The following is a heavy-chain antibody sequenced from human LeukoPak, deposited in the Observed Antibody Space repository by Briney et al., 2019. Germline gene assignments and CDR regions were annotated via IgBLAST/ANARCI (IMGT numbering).Heavy chain of an antibody. CDR1: EFTFSSYA. D-gene: IGHD6-19*01. J-gene: IGHJ5*02. CDR3: AKDPWNTAVANTNGWFDP. Sequence: GGSLRLSCAASEFTFSSYAMSWVRRAPGKGLEWVSSISGSGGNTYYAQSVKGRFSISRDNSKNTLNLQMDSLRADDTALYFCAKDPWNTAVANTNGWFDPWGQGTLVTVSS. CDR2: ISGSGGNT. V-gene: IGHV3-23*01.